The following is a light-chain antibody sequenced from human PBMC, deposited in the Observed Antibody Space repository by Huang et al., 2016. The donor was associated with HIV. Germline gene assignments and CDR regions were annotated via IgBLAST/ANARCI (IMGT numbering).Light chain of an antibody. CDR1: QDIDAY. J-gene: IGKJ1*01. Sequence: DIQMTQSPSSLSASIGDRITISCRASQDIDAYLAWYQHKPGKVPNLLIYAASTLQSGVPSRFSGSGSGTNFTLTIGSQQPEDVGSYYCQKYNDVPRTFGHGTKVEIK. CDR3: QKYNDVPRT. V-gene: IGKV1-27*01. CDR2: AAS.